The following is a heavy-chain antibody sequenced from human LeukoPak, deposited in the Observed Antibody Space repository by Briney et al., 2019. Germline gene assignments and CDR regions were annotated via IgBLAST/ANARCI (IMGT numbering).Heavy chain of an antibody. J-gene: IGHJ4*02. V-gene: IGHV3-9*01. CDR2: ISWNSGSI. CDR3: AKDEHSSGWYVDY. D-gene: IGHD6-19*01. CDR1: GFTFDDYA. Sequence: GGSLRLSCAASGFTFDDYAMPWVRQAPGKGLEWVSGISWNSGSIGYADSVKGRFTISRDNAKNSLYLQMNSLRAEDTALYYCAKDEHSSGWYVDYWGQGTLVTVSS.